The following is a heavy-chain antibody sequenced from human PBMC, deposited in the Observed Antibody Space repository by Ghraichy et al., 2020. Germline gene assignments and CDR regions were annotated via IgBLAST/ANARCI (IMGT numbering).Heavy chain of an antibody. D-gene: IGHD6-19*01. J-gene: IGHJ4*01. V-gene: IGHV3-48*01. CDR1: GFTFSSYS. CDR3: ARTEVYNSAWYFGLFY. Sequence: GGSLRLSCAASGFTFSSYSMNWVRQAPGKGLEWVSYISSSSNTIYYADSVKGRFTISRDNAKNSLYLQMNSLRAEDTAVYYCARTEVYNSAWYFGLFYWGHGTLVTVSS. CDR2: ISSSSNTI.